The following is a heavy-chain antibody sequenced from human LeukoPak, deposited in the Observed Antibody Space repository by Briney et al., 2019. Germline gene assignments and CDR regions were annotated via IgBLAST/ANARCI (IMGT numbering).Heavy chain of an antibody. CDR1: GFIFSTYV. CDR3: ARGNGNYRYYFDY. CDR2: LTASGAGT. D-gene: IGHD1-7*01. V-gene: IGHV3-23*01. J-gene: IGHJ4*02. Sequence: GGSLRLSCAASGFIFSTYVMSWARQAPGKGLEWVSSLTASGAGTYYADSVKGRFTISRDNSKNTVFLQMNSLRAEDTAVYYCARGNGNYRYYFDYWGQGTLVTVSS.